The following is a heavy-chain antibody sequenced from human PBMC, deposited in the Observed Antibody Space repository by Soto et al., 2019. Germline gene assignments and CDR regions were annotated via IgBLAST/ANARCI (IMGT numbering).Heavy chain of an antibody. J-gene: IGHJ2*01. Sequence: SETLSLTCTVSVGSISSSSYYWGWIRQPPGKGLEWIGSIYYSGSTYYNPSLKSRVTISVDTSKNQFSLKLSSVTAADTAVYYCARRGREQLADSWYFDLWGRGTLVTVSS. V-gene: IGHV4-39*01. CDR1: VGSISSSSYY. D-gene: IGHD6-6*01. CDR2: IYYSGST. CDR3: ARRGREQLADSWYFDL.